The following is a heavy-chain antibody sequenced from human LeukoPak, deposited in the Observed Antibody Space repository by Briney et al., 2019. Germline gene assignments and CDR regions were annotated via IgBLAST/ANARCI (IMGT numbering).Heavy chain of an antibody. Sequence: PSETLSLTCTVSGGSISSSSYYWGWIRQPPGKGLEWIGSIYYSGSTYYNPSLKSRVTISVDTSKNQFSLKLSSVTAADTAVYYCARDRPRLRGYSYGYYYYMDVWGKGTTVTVSS. CDR1: GGSISSSSYY. V-gene: IGHV4-39*07. D-gene: IGHD5-18*01. CDR3: ARDRPRLRGYSYGYYYYMDV. J-gene: IGHJ6*03. CDR2: IYYSGST.